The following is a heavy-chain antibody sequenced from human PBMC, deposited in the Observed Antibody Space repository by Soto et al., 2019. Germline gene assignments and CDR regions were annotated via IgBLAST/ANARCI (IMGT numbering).Heavy chain of an antibody. J-gene: IGHJ4*02. V-gene: IGHV4-39*01. D-gene: IGHD6-6*01. CDR3: ARPYSSSPSGFDY. Sequence: QLQLQESGPGLVKPSETLSLTCTVSGGSISSSNYYWGWIRQPPGKELEWIGSIYYSGSTNYNPSHKSRLTISVDTSKNQFSLRLSSVTAADTAVYYCARPYSSSPSGFDYWGQGTLVTVSS. CDR2: IYYSGST. CDR1: GGSISSSNYY.